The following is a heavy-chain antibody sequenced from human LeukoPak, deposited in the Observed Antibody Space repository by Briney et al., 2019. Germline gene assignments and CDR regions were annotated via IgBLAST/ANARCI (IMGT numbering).Heavy chain of an antibody. Sequence: GGSLRLSCAPSGFTFRSYAMSWVRRAPGRGLEWVSAISGSGGSTYYADSVKGRFTISRDNSKNTLYLQMNSLRAEDTAVYYCAKGDCSSTSCYSGYWGQGTLVTVSS. CDR3: AKGDCSSTSCYSGY. CDR1: GFTFRSYA. V-gene: IGHV3-23*01. CDR2: ISGSGGST. D-gene: IGHD2-2*02. J-gene: IGHJ4*02.